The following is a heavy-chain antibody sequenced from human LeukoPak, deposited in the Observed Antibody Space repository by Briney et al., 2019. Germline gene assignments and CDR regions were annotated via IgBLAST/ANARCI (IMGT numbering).Heavy chain of an antibody. J-gene: IGHJ4*02. D-gene: IGHD6-13*01. CDR1: GYTFTSYG. CDR2: ISAYNGNT. Sequence: ASVKVSCKASGYTFTSYGISWVRQAPGQGLEWMGWISAYNGNTNYAQKLQGRVTMTTDTSTSTAYMELRSLRCDGTAVYYGARETKAAAASVYWGEGTLVTVSS. CDR3: ARETKAAAASVY. V-gene: IGHV1-18*01.